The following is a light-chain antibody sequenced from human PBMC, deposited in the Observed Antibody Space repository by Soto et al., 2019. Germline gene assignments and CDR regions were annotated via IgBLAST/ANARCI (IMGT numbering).Light chain of an antibody. CDR3: AAWDDSLSGRV. CDR2: SNN. Sequence: QSVLTQPTSASGTPGQRVTISCSGSSSNIGSNYVYWYQQLPGTAPKLLIYSNNQRPSGVPDRFSGSKSGTSASLAISGLRSEDEADYYCAAWDDSLSGRVFGTGTKLTVL. J-gene: IGLJ1*01. V-gene: IGLV1-47*02. CDR1: SSNIGSNY.